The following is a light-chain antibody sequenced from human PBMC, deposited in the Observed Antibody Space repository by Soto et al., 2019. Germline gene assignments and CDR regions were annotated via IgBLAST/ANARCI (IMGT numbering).Light chain of an antibody. V-gene: IGKV1-5*01. Sequence: DIQMTQSPSTLSASVGDRVTITCRASQSISSWVAWYQQKPRKAPKLLIYDASSLESGAPPRFRGSENGTEFTHPSTSLQPADFAKYHCHQYNSYLYTFGQGTKLEIK. CDR1: QSISSW. J-gene: IGKJ2*01. CDR2: DAS. CDR3: HQYNSYLYT.